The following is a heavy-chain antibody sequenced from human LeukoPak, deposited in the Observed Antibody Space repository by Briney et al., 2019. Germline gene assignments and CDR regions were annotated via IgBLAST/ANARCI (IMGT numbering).Heavy chain of an antibody. CDR3: ARTQWLERWDAFDI. J-gene: IGHJ3*02. D-gene: IGHD6-19*01. V-gene: IGHV3-9*01. CDR2: ISWNSGSI. CDR1: GFTFDDYA. Sequence: GGSLRLSCAASGFTFDDYAMHWVRQAPGKGLEWVSGISWNSGSIGYADSVKGRFTISRDNAKNSLYLQMNSLRAEDTAVYYCARTQWLERWDAFDIWGQGTMVTVSS.